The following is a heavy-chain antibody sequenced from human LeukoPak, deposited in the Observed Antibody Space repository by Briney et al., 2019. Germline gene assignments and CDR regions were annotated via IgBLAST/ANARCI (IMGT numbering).Heavy chain of an antibody. V-gene: IGHV3-30*18. Sequence: GGSLRLSCVDSGFTFSPQGIHWVRQAPGKGLEWVAVISYDGSNKYYADSVKGRFTISRDNSKNTLYLQMNSLRAEDTAVYYCAKELLWFGESYFDYWGQGTLVTVSS. CDR1: GFTFSPQG. D-gene: IGHD3-10*01. CDR2: ISYDGSNK. CDR3: AKELLWFGESYFDY. J-gene: IGHJ4*02.